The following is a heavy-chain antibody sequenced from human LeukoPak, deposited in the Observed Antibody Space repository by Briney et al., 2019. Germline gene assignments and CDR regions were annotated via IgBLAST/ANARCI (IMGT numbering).Heavy chain of an antibody. CDR3: AGSGWYIS. CDR2: ISYDGSNK. J-gene: IGHJ4*02. V-gene: IGHV3-30*03. D-gene: IGHD6-19*01. Sequence: GGSLRLSCAASGFTFRSYGMHWVRQAPGKGLEWVAVISYDGSNKYYADSVKGRFTISRDNSKNTLYLQMNSLRAEDTAVYYCAGSGWYISWGQGTLVTVSS. CDR1: GFTFRSYG.